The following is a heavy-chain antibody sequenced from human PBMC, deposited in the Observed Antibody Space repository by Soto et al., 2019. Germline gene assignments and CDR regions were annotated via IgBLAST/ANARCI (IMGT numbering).Heavy chain of an antibody. D-gene: IGHD5-12*01. J-gene: IGHJ6*02. CDR3: ARAGVATIFGMDV. CDR1: GYTFTSYA. Sequence: ASVKVSCKASGYTFTSYAMHWVRQAPGQRLEWMGWTNAGNGNTKYSQKFQGRVTITRDTSASTAYMELSSLRSEDTAVYYCARAGVATIFGMDVWGQGTTVTVSS. CDR2: TNAGNGNT. V-gene: IGHV1-3*01.